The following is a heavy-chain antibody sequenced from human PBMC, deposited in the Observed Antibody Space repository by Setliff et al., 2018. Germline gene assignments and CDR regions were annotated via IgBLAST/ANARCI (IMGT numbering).Heavy chain of an antibody. V-gene: IGHV4-39*07. CDR3: ARQQQLVIGSTAYYYYGMDV. J-gene: IGHJ6*02. D-gene: IGHD6-13*01. CDR1: GGSISSSSYY. CDR2: IYYSGST. Sequence: SETLSLTCTVSGGSISSSSYYWGWIRQPPGKGLEWIGIIYYSGSTYYNPSLKSRVTISVGTSKSQFSLKLSSVTAADTAVYYCARQQQLVIGSTAYYYYGMDVWGQGTTVTVSS.